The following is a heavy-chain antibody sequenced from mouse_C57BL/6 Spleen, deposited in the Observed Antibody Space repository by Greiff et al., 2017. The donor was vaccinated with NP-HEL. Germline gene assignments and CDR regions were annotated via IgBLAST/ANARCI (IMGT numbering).Heavy chain of an antibody. J-gene: IGHJ4*01. CDR1: GYSITSGYY. V-gene: IGHV3-6*01. Sequence: EVQLQESGPGLVKPSQSLSLTCSVTGYSITSGYYWNWIRQFPGNKLEWMGYISYDGSNNYNPSLKNRISITRDTSKNQFFLKLNSVTTEDTATYYCARNYGSAMGYWGQGTSVTVSS. CDR2: ISYDGSN. CDR3: ARNYGSAMGY. D-gene: IGHD1-2*01.